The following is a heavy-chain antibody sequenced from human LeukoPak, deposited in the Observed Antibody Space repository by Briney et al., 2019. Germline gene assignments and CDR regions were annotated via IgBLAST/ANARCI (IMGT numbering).Heavy chain of an antibody. V-gene: IGHV4-34*01. CDR1: GGSFSGYY. D-gene: IGHD6-13*01. Sequence: SETLSLTCAVYGGSFSGYYWSWIRQPPGKGLEWIGEINHSGSTNYNPSLKSRVTISVDTSKNQFSLKLSSVTAADTAVYYCAREAAAAGTLDYWGQGTLVTVSS. CDR3: AREAAAAGTLDY. CDR2: INHSGST. J-gene: IGHJ4*02.